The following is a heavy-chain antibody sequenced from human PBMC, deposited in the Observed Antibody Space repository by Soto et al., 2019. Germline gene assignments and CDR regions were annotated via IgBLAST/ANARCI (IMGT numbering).Heavy chain of an antibody. V-gene: IGHV1-18*01. D-gene: IGHD6-19*01. J-gene: IGHJ4*02. Sequence: GASVKVSCKASGYTFTSYGISWVRQAPGQGLEWMGWISAYNGNTNYAQKLQGRVTMTTDTSTSTAYMELRSLRSDDTAVYYCARALARRDSSGWYWSIVTLVPYSGQGTLVTVSS. CDR2: ISAYNGNT. CDR3: ARALARRDSSGWYWSIVTLVPY. CDR1: GYTFTSYG.